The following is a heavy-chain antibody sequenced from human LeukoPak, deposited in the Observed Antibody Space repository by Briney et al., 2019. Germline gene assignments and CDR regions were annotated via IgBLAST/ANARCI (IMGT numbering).Heavy chain of an antibody. D-gene: IGHD3-22*01. V-gene: IGHV1-69*04. CDR3: ARGYYDSSPMDV. CDR1: GGTFSSYA. CDR2: IIPILGIA. J-gene: IGHJ6*02. Sequence: SVKVSCKASGGTFSSYAISWVRQAPGQGLEWTGRIIPILGIANYAQKFQGRVTITVDKYTSTAYMELSSLRSEDTAVYYCARGYYDSSPMDVWGQGTTVTVSS.